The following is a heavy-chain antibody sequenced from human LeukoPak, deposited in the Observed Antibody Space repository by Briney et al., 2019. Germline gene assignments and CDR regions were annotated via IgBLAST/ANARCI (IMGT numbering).Heavy chain of an antibody. CDR2: ISAYNGNT. CDR3: AGERMGPYSSSWYGAFDI. D-gene: IGHD6-13*01. V-gene: IGHV1-18*01. Sequence: ASVKVSCKASGYTFTSYGISWVRQAPGQGLGGMGWISAYNGNTNYAHKLQGRVTITTDTSTSTAYMELRSLRSDDTAVYYCAGERMGPYSSSWYGAFDIWGQGTMVTVSS. CDR1: GYTFTSYG. J-gene: IGHJ3*02.